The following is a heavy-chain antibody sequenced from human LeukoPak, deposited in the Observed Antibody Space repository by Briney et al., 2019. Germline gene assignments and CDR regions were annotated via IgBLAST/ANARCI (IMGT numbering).Heavy chain of an antibody. Sequence: GGSLRLFCAASGFIFSHAWMSWVRQAPGQGLEWVGRIKSKTAGETTAYAASVKGRFTISRDDSENTLFLQMDSLKTEDTAVYFCTTDEGTGRGYKYGIDVWGQGTTVTVSS. CDR1: GFIFSHAW. J-gene: IGHJ6*02. D-gene: IGHD7-27*01. CDR3: TTDEGTGRGYKYGIDV. V-gene: IGHV3-15*01. CDR2: IKSKTAGETT.